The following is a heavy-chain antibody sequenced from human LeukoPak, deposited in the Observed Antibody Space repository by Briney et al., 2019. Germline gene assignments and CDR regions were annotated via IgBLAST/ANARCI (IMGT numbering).Heavy chain of an antibody. CDR2: FDPEDGET. J-gene: IGHJ3*02. D-gene: IGHD6-19*01. Sequence: ASVKVSCKVSGYTLTELSMHWVRQAPGKGLEWMGGFDPEDGETIYAQKFQGRVTMTRDMSTSTVYMELSSLRSEDTAVYYCARDRIAVAGSGRMDAFDIWGQGTMVTVSS. CDR1: GYTLTELS. CDR3: ARDRIAVAGSGRMDAFDI. V-gene: IGHV1-24*01.